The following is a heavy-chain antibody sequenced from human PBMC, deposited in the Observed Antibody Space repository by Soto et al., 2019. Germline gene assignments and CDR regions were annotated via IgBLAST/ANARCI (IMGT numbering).Heavy chain of an antibody. CDR3: ARDPMSDYSHDH. CDR2: IYYTGNT. D-gene: IGHD3-3*01. J-gene: IGHJ4*02. CDR1: GGSVSSGSYY. Sequence: QVQLQESGPGLVKPSQTLSLTCTVSGGSVSSGSYYWSWIRQHPGRGLEWIGYIYYTGNTYYNPSLKSRLAISVDPSKNQFALKLTSVTAADTAVYYCARDPMSDYSHDHGGQGTLVTVSS. V-gene: IGHV4-31*03.